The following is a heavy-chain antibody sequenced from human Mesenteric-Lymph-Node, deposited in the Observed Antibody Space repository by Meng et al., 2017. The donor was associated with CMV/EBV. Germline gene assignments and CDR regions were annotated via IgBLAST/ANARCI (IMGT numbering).Heavy chain of an antibody. V-gene: IGHV3-20*04. J-gene: IGHJ6*02. CDR1: GFTFDDYG. D-gene: IGHD4-23*01. CDR2: INWNGGST. Sequence: GESLKISCAASGFTFDDYGMSWVRQAPGKGLEWVSGINWNGGSTGYADSVKGRFTISRDNAKNSLYLQMNSLRAEDTAVYYCAKAMVVTLGAYYYYGMDVWGQGTTVTVSS. CDR3: AKAMVVTLGAYYYYGMDV.